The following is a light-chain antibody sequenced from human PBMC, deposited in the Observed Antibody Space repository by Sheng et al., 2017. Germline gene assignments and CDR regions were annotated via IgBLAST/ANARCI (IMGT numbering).Light chain of an antibody. CDR1: QSISSKY. J-gene: IGKJ5*01. Sequence: EIVLTQSPGTLSLSPGDRATLSCRASQSISSKYLAWYQQKYGQAPRLLIYDTSNRATGIPARFSGSGSGTDFTLTISSLEPEDFAVYYCHQRRDWPLFGQGTRLEMK. CDR2: DTS. CDR3: HQRRDWPL. V-gene: IGKV3-11*01.